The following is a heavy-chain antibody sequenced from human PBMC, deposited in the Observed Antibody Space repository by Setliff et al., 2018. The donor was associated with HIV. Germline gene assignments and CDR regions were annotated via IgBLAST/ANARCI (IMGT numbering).Heavy chain of an antibody. CDR2: TIPMFGKV. D-gene: IGHD2-2*01. Sequence: ASVKVSCKASGDTFRNSGFNWVRLAPGEGLEWMGGTIPMFGKVEYAQKFQGRVTMTTDTSTSTAYMELRSLRSDDTAVYYCATSSRIYYYSYMDVWGKGTTVTVSS. CDR1: GDTFRNSG. CDR3: ATSSRIYYYSYMDV. J-gene: IGHJ6*03. V-gene: IGHV1-18*01.